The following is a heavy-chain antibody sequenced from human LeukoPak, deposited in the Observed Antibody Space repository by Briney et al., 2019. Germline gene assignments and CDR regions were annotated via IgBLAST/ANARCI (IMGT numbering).Heavy chain of an antibody. Sequence: ASVKVSCKASGYTFTGYYMHWVRQAPGQGLEWMGWINPNSGGTNYAQKFQGRVTITADESTSTAYMELSSLRSEDTAVYYCARSVSGYDFYYFDYWGQGTLVTVSS. CDR2: INPNSGGT. V-gene: IGHV1-2*02. CDR1: GYTFTGYY. D-gene: IGHD5-12*01. J-gene: IGHJ4*02. CDR3: ARSVSGYDFYYFDY.